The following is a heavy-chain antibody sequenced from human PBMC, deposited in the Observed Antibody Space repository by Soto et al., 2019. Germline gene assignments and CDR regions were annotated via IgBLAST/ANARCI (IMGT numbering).Heavy chain of an antibody. V-gene: IGHV4-34*01. CDR2: INHSGST. CDR3: ARGDCSGGSCHFDY. CDR1: GGSFSGYY. D-gene: IGHD2-15*01. J-gene: IGHJ4*02. Sequence: QVQLQQWGAGLLKPSETLSLTCAVYGGSFSGYYWSWIRQPPGKGLEWIGEINHSGSTNYNPSLKSRVTISVDTSKNQFSLKLSSVTAADTAVYYCARGDCSGGSCHFDYWVQGTLVTVSS.